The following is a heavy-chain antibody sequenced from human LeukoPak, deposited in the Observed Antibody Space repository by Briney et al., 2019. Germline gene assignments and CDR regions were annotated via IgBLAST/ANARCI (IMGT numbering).Heavy chain of an antibody. CDR2: ISGSGVST. D-gene: IGHD2-21*01. J-gene: IGHJ4*02. Sequence: GGSLRLSCAASGFTFSSTGMSWVRQAPGKGLEWVSAISGSGVSTYYADSVKGRFTISRDYSKNTLYLQMNSLRAEDTAVYYCAKDPVVVATYYFDYWGQGTLVTVSS. CDR3: AKDPVVVATYYFDY. V-gene: IGHV3-23*01. CDR1: GFTFSSTG.